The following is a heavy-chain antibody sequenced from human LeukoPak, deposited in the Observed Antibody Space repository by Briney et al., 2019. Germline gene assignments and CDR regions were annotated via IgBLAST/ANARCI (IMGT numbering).Heavy chain of an antibody. J-gene: IGHJ4*02. CDR3: ARDRGFSSGWYGRYYFDY. CDR2: ISSSSYI. Sequence: GGSLRLSCAASGFTFSNYAMNWVRQAPGKGLEWVSSISSSSYIYYADSVKGRFTISRDNAKNSLYLQMNSLRAEDTAVYYCARDRGFSSGWYGRYYFDYWGQGTLVTVSS. D-gene: IGHD6-19*01. CDR1: GFTFSNYA. V-gene: IGHV3-21*01.